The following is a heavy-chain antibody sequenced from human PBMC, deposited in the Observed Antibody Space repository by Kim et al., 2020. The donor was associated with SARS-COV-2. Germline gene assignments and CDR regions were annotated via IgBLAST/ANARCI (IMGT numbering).Heavy chain of an antibody. V-gene: IGHV1-3*01. Sequence: ASVKVSCKASGYTFTNYAIHWVRQAPGQRLEWMGWINAGNGNAKYSQKFQGRVTVTRDTSASTVYMELSSLRSEDTAVYYCARDQYSSGDGCFDPWGQGTQVTVSS. CDR2: INAGNGNA. D-gene: IGHD6-19*01. CDR1: GYTFTNYA. CDR3: ARDQYSSGDGCFDP. J-gene: IGHJ5*02.